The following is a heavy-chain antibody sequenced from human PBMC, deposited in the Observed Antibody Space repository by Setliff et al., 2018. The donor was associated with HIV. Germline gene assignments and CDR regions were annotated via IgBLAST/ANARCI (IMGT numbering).Heavy chain of an antibody. CDR3: ARDTELTYVDY. CDR2: ISRSGTII. Sequence: LRLSCAASGFTFSDYYMSWIRQAPGKGLEWVSYISRSGTIIYYADSVKGRFTISRDNAKNSLYLQMNSLRAEDTAVYYCARDTELTYVDYWGQGTLVTVSS. J-gene: IGHJ4*02. V-gene: IGHV3-11*01. CDR1: GFTFSDYY. D-gene: IGHD3-9*01.